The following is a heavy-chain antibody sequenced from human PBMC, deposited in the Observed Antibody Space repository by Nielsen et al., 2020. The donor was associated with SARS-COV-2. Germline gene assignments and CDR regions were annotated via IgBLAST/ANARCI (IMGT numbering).Heavy chain of an antibody. D-gene: IGHD5-12*01. CDR1: GGSISSSSYY. CDR2: INYNGST. V-gene: IGHV4-30-4*01. J-gene: IGHJ6*02. CDR3: ARDRGNNYGMDV. Sequence: LRLSCTVSGGSISSSSYYWSWIRQPPGKGLEWIGHINYNGSTRYNPSLKSRVIMPIDTSKNQFSLMLSSVTAADTAVYYCARDRGNNYGMDVWGHGTTVTVSS.